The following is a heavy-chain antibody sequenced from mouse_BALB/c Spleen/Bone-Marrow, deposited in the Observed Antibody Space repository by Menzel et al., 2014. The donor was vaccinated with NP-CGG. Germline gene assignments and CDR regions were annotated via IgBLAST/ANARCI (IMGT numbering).Heavy chain of an antibody. CDR2: INPSTGYD. CDR3: ARDY. V-gene: IGHV1-7*01. Sequence: VKLQASGPDLAKPGASVKLSCKASGYTFTDTWIHWIKQRPGQGLEWIGYINPSTGYDEYNQNFKDKATLTVDKSSSTAYMQLSSLTSEDSAVYYGARDYWGQGTTLTVSS. CDR1: GYTFTDTW. J-gene: IGHJ2*01.